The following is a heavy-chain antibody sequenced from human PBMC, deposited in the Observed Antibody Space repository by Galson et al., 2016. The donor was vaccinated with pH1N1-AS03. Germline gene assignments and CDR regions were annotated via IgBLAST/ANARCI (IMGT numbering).Heavy chain of an antibody. J-gene: IGHJ4*02. D-gene: IGHD5-24*01. Sequence: SVKVSCKASGGTFSSYAINWVRQAPGQGLEWVGRIIPALGTPNYAQRFQGRVTITADESTSTAYMELSNLRSEDTAVYFCASEVATSFDYWGQGTLVTVSS. V-gene: IGHV1-69*11. CDR1: GGTFSSYA. CDR2: IIPALGTP. CDR3: ASEVATSFDY.